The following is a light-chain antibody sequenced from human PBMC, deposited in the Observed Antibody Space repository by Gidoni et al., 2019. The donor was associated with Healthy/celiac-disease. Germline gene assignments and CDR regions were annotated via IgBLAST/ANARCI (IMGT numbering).Light chain of an antibody. V-gene: IGKV3-20*01. Sequence: EIMLTQSPGTLSLSPGERATLSCRASQSVSSSYLAWYQQKPGQAPRLLIYGASSRPTGIPDRFSGSGSGTDFTLTISRLEPEDFAVYYCQQYGSSFYTFGQGTKLEIK. CDR2: GAS. CDR1: QSVSSSY. CDR3: QQYGSSFYT. J-gene: IGKJ2*01.